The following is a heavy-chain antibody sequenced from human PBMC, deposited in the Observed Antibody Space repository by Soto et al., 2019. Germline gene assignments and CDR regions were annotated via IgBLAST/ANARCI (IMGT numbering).Heavy chain of an antibody. CDR1: GFTFSSYA. V-gene: IGHV3-30-3*01. D-gene: IGHD3-16*02. CDR2: ISYDGSNK. J-gene: IGHJ4*02. CDR3: ARDPMITFGGVIVTPSFDY. Sequence: PGGSLRLSCAASGFTFSSYAMHWVRQAPGKGLEWVAVISYDGSNKYYADSVKGRFTISRDNSKNTLYLQMNSLRAEDTAVYYCARDPMITFGGVIVTPSFDYWDQGTLVTVSS.